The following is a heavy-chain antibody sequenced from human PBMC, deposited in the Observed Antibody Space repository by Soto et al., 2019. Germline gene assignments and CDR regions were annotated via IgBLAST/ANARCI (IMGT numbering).Heavy chain of an antibody. J-gene: IGHJ4*03. V-gene: IGHV4-38-2*02. CDR3: ARVHVMVVAGSTFDY. CDR1: GDSIISGSY. Sequence: SETLSLTCTVSGDSIISGSYLVLIRQPPGEGPEWIASIYHGGTTFYNPSLKSRISISVDTSKNQFSLRLTSVTAADTATYYCARVHVMVVAGSTFDYWGRGTLVTVSS. CDR2: IYHGGTT. D-gene: IGHD6-19*01.